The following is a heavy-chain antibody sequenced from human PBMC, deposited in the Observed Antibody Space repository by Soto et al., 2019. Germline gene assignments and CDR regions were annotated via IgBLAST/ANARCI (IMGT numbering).Heavy chain of an antibody. J-gene: IGHJ6*02. CDR3: ARDGLFISVAAPAFQYAMDV. CDR2: IKQDGSEN. D-gene: IGHD6-19*01. CDR1: SFTFSSYW. V-gene: IGHV3-7*03. Sequence: DVRLVESGGGLVQPGGSLRLSCAASSFTFSSYWLSWVRQAPGKGLEWVATIKQDGSENYYVDSVKGRFTISRDNAKNSLYLQMSSLRADDTAVYYCARDGLFISVAAPAFQYAMDVWGQGTTVTVS.